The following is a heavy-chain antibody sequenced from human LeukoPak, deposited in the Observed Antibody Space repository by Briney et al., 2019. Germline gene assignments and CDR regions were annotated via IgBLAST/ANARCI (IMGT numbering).Heavy chain of an antibody. Sequence: SETLSLTCAVYGVSFSGYYWSWIRQPPGKGLEWIGEINHSGSTNYNPSLKSRVTISVDTSKNQFSLKLSSVTAADTAVYYCASNRGYSSSWYWFNWFDPWGQGTLVTVSS. V-gene: IGHV4-34*01. CDR3: ASNRGYSSSWYWFNWFDP. CDR2: INHSGST. D-gene: IGHD6-13*01. CDR1: GVSFSGYY. J-gene: IGHJ5*02.